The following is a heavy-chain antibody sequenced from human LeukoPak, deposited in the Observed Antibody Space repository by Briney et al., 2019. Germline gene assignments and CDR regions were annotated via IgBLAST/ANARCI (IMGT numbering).Heavy chain of an antibody. CDR1: GFTFSDNY. V-gene: IGHV3-11*04. CDR2: ISSSGNTT. D-gene: IGHD6-19*01. CDR3: ARDGGSAWFLDY. J-gene: IGHJ4*02. Sequence: TGGSLRLSCAASGFTFSDNYMSWIRQAPGKGLEWVSYISSSGNTTYNADSVKGRFSITRGNAKNSLYLQMNSLRAEDTAVYYCARDGGSAWFLDYWGQGTLVTVSS.